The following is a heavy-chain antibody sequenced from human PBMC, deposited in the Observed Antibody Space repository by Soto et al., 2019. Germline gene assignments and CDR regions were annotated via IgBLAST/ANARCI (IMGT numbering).Heavy chain of an antibody. CDR2: ISWNSGSI. D-gene: IGHD2-2*02. Sequence: PGGSLRLSCAASGFTFDDYAMHWVRQAPGKGLEWVSGISWNSGSIGYADSVKGRFTISRDNAKNSLYLQMNSLRAEDTALYYCAKDIIPYCSSTSCYSPYYYYGMDVWGQGTTVTVSS. V-gene: IGHV3-9*01. J-gene: IGHJ6*02. CDR3: AKDIIPYCSSTSCYSPYYYYGMDV. CDR1: GFTFDDYA.